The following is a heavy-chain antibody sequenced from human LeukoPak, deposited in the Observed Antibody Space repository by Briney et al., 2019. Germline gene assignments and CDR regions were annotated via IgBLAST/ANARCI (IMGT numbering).Heavy chain of an antibody. CDR1: GFTFSSYE. J-gene: IGHJ5*02. V-gene: IGHV3-48*03. Sequence: GGSLRLSCAASGFTFSSYEMNWVRQAPGKGLEWVSYISSSGSTIYYADSVKGRFTISRDNAKNSLYLQMNSLRAEDTAVYYCARTWNGDWFDPWGQGTLVTVSS. D-gene: IGHD1-1*01. CDR3: ARTWNGDWFDP. CDR2: ISSSGSTI.